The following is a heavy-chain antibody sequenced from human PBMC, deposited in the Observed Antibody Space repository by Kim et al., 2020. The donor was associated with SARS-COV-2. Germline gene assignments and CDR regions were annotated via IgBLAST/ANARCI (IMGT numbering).Heavy chain of an antibody. J-gene: IGHJ3*02. D-gene: IGHD4-17*01. V-gene: IGHV3-23*01. Sequence: AASVKGPITSCRDNSKNPLYLQMNSLRAEDTAVYYCAQVLDYGLFDAFDIWGQGTMVTVSS. CDR3: AQVLDYGLFDAFDI.